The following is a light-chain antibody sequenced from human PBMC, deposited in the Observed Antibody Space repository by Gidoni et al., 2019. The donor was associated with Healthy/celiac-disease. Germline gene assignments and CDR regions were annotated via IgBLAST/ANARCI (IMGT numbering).Light chain of an antibody. Sequence: EIVLTQSPATLSLSPGERATLSCRASQSVSSYLAWYQQKPGQAPRLLIYDASNRATGIPARFSGSGSGTDFTLTISSLEPEDFAVYYCQQRSNWVFTFXPXTKVDIK. CDR2: DAS. V-gene: IGKV3-11*01. CDR1: QSVSSY. CDR3: QQRSNWVFT. J-gene: IGKJ3*01.